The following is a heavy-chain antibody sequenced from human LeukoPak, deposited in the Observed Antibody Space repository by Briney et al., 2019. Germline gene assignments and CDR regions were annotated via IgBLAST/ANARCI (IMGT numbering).Heavy chain of an antibody. J-gene: IGHJ3*02. CDR3: ARTCSSASCYVITDAFDI. V-gene: IGHV4-59*01. Sequence: SETLSLTCTVSGDSISSYYWGWIRQPPGKRLEWIGYIYYSGTTNYNPSLKSRVTISVDMSKNQFSLKLSSVTAADTAVYYCARTCSSASCYVITDAFDIWGQGTMVTVSS. CDR2: IYYSGTT. CDR1: GDSISSYY. D-gene: IGHD2-2*01.